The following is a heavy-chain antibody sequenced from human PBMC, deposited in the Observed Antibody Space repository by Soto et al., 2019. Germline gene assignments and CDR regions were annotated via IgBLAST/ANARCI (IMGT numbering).Heavy chain of an antibody. CDR1: AGTFRCHT. D-gene: IGHD5-12*01. V-gene: IGHV1-69*08. J-gene: IGHJ4*02. CDR2: IIPILNTT. CDR3: ARGAYSGYAQTPDFDY. Sequence: SVKVSYKASAGTFRCHTINWVRQAPGQGLEWMGRIIPILNTTRFAQKFQGRITITADRSTSTAYMKLSSLRSEDTAVYYCARGAYSGYAQTPDFDYWGQGALVTVSS.